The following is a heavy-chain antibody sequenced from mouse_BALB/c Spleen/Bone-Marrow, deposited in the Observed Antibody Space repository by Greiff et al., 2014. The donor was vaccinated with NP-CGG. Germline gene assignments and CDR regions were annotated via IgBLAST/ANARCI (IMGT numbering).Heavy chain of an antibody. Sequence: DVMLVESGGDLVKPGGSLKLSCAASGFTFSTYGMSWVRQTPDKRLEWVAAISNGGIYTYYPDTVKGRFTISRDNAKSTLYLQMSSLKSEDTAMYYCVRPYDYGTWFAYWGQGTLVTVSA. V-gene: IGHV5-6*02. J-gene: IGHJ3*01. CDR1: GFTFSTYG. CDR3: VRPYDYGTWFAY. CDR2: ISNGGIYT. D-gene: IGHD2-4*01.